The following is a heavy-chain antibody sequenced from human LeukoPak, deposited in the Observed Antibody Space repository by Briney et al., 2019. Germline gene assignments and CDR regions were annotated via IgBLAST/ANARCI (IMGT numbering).Heavy chain of an antibody. CDR3: ARVAVTYDAFDI. Sequence: SETLSLTCTVSGYSINSGYTWGWIRQPPGKGLEWIGNIYHSGGTYYNPSLTSRVTISVDTSKNQFSLKLTSVTAADTAVYYCARVAVTYDAFDIWGQGTMVTVSS. V-gene: IGHV4-38-2*02. J-gene: IGHJ3*02. CDR1: GYSINSGYT. CDR2: IYHSGGT. D-gene: IGHD2-21*02.